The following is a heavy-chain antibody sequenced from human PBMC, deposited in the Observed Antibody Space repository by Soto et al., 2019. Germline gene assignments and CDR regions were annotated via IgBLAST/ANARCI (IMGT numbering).Heavy chain of an antibody. CDR3: VRNNWGPDY. CDR2: INYDGSIR. J-gene: IGHJ4*02. D-gene: IGHD7-27*01. CDR1: GFTFSNHW. Sequence: PGGSLRLSCAASGFTFSNHWMHWVRQAPGKGLLWVARINYDGSIRDYADSVKDRFIVSRDNAKNTLDLQMNSLRVDDTAVYYCVRNNWGPDYWGQGTRVTVS. V-gene: IGHV3-74*01.